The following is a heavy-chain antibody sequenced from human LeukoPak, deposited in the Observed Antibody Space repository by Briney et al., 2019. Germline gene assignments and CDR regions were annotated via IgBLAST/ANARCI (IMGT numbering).Heavy chain of an antibody. J-gene: IGHJ4*02. CDR2: ISSSGGST. V-gene: IGHV3-48*03. Sequence: PGGSLRLSCAASRFTFSNYEMNWVRQAPGKGLEWVSYISSSGGSTYYANSVKGRFTISRDNAKNSLYLQMNSLRAEDTALYYCAKDPYRGYSSGWYYFDYWGQGTLVTVSS. CDR1: RFTFSNYE. D-gene: IGHD6-19*01. CDR3: AKDPYRGYSSGWYYFDY.